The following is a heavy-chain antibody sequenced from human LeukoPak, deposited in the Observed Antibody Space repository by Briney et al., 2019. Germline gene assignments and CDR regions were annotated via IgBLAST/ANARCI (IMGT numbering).Heavy chain of an antibody. CDR2: INHSGST. V-gene: IGHV4-34*01. CDR1: GGSFSGYY. D-gene: IGHD6-13*01. J-gene: IGHJ5*02. Sequence: SETLSLTCAVYGGSFSGYYWSWIRQPPGKGLEWIGEINHSGSTNYNPSLQSRVTISVDTSKNQFSLKLSSVTAADTAVYYCARDQQQLNFDPWGQGTLVTVSS. CDR3: ARDQQQLNFDP.